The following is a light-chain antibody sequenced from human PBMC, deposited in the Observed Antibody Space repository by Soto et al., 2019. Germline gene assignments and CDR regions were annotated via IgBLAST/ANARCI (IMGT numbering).Light chain of an antibody. Sequence: EIVLTQSPGTLSLSPGERATLSCRASQSVSSSYLAWYQQKPGQAPRLLMYDASGMATDSPDRLSGSGSGTDFTLTISTLEPEDFAVYYCQQYGSSPPKYTFGQGTKLEIK. CDR3: QQYGSSPPKYT. CDR1: QSVSSSY. J-gene: IGKJ2*01. CDR2: DAS. V-gene: IGKV3-20*01.